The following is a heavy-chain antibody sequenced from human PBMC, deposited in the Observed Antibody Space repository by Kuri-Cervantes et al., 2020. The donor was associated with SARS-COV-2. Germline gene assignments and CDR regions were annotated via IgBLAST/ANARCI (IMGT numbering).Heavy chain of an antibody. V-gene: IGHV3-23*01. J-gene: IGHJ6*01. D-gene: IGHD3-9*01. CDR3: ARDHDILTGNSPGYYGMDV. CDR2: IGDSGVST. Sequence: GESLKISCAASGFTFSSYAINWVRQAPGKGLEWVSTIGDSGVSTYYADSVKGRFTISRDNSKNTLYLQMNSLRAEDTAVYYCARDHDILTGNSPGYYGMDVWGQGNTVHGAS. CDR1: GFTFSSYA.